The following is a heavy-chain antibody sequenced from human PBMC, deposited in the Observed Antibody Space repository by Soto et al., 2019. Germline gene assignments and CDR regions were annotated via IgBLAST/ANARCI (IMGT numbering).Heavy chain of an antibody. J-gene: IGHJ4*02. V-gene: IGHV3-7*02. CDR3: CRQIEGGFDC. D-gene: IGHD3-16*01. Sequence: EVQLEESGGGLVQPGESLRLSCAASGFTFSTYWMSWVRQAPGKGLEWVANIKQDGSEKYYVDSVKGRFTISRDSAKNSLFLQMSSLRDEDTAMFYCCRQIEGGFDCRGQGTLVTVSS. CDR2: IKQDGSEK. CDR1: GFTFSTYW.